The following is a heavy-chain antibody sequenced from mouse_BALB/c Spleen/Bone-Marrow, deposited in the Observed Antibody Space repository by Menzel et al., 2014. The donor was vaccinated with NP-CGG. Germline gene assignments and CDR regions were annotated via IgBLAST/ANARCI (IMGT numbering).Heavy chain of an antibody. CDR1: GYAFTSYN. V-gene: IGHV1S135*01. CDR3: ASCGNYEAWFAY. CDR2: IDPYNGDT. J-gene: IGHJ3*01. Sequence: EVKLQESGPELVKPGASVKVSCKASGYAFTSYNIYWVKQSHGKSFEWIGYIDPYNGDTNYNQKFKVKATLTVDKSSSTAYMHLNSLTSEDSAVYYCASCGNYEAWFAYWGQGTLVTVSA. D-gene: IGHD2-1*01.